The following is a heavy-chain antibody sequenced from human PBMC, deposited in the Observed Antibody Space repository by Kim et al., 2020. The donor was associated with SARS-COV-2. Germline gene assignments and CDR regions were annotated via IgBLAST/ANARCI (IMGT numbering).Heavy chain of an antibody. J-gene: IGHJ4*02. D-gene: IGHD3-10*01. CDR2: ISAYNGNT. Sequence: ASVKVSCKASGYTFTSYGISWVRQAPGQGLEWMGWISAYNGNTNYAQKLQGRVTMTTDTSTSTAYMELRSLRSDDTAVYYCARDGSGSYHPLYFDYWGQGTLVTVSS. CDR3: ARDGSGSYHPLYFDY. V-gene: IGHV1-18*01. CDR1: GYTFTSYG.